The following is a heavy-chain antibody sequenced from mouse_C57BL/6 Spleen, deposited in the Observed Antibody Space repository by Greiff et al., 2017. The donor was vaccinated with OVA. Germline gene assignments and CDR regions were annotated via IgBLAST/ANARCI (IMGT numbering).Heavy chain of an antibody. CDR1: GFTFSSYA. J-gene: IGHJ4*01. V-gene: IGHV5-4*01. D-gene: IGHD2-3*01. CDR3: ARGDDGYYGAMDY. CDR2: ISDGGSYT. Sequence: EVQVVESGGGLVKPGGSLKLSCAASGFTFSSYAMSWVRQTPEKRLEWVATISDGGSYTYYPDNVKGRFTISRDNANNNLYLQMSHLKSEDTAMYYCARGDDGYYGAMDYWGQGTSVTVSS.